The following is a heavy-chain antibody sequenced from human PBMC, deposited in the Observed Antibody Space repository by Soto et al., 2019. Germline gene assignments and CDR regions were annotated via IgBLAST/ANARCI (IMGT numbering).Heavy chain of an antibody. CDR1: GFTLSNFW. Sequence: EVQLVESGGDLAQPGGSLRLSCAASGFTLSNFWLNWVRQAPGKGREWVANIKPGGIERNDVDSVKRRFTISRDDTKNSLFLQMTNLRVEDAAIYYCMVTTSAVDIWGRETTVTLSS. CDR2: IKPGGIER. V-gene: IGHV3-7*01. D-gene: IGHD4-17*01. J-gene: IGHJ3*02. CDR3: MVTTSAVDI.